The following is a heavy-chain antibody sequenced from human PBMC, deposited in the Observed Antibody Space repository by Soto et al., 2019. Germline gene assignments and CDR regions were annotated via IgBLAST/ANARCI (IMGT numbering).Heavy chain of an antibody. V-gene: IGHV1-8*01. J-gene: IGHJ4*02. D-gene: IGHD4-17*01. CDR1: GYTFTSYD. CDR3: ARTLYGDNVDY. CDR2: MNPNSGNT. Sequence: QVQLVQSGAEVKKPGASVKVSCKASGYTFTSYDINWVRQATGQGLEWMGWMNPNSGNTGYAQKFQGRVTMTRNTSISTVYMKLGRRRSEDTAVYYCARTLYGDNVDYWGQGTLVTVSS.